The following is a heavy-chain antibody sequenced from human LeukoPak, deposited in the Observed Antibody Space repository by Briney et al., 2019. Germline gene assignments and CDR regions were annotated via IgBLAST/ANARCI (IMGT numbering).Heavy chain of an antibody. CDR2: ITGSGDIT. D-gene: IGHD6-13*01. V-gene: IGHV3-23*01. J-gene: IGHJ4*02. Sequence: GGSLRLSCAGSGFTFSNYALRWVRQAPGKVLEWLSAITGSGDITYYADSVKGRFTVSRDISKNTLYLQMNSLRAEDTALYYCAKGITGADTGLGYWGQRTLVTVSS. CDR3: AKGITGADTGLGY. CDR1: GFTFSNYA.